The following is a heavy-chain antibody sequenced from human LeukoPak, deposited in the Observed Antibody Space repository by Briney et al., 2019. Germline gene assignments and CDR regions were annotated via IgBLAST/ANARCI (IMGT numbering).Heavy chain of an antibody. D-gene: IGHD3-10*01. CDR1: GGSISSYY. CDR2: IYYSGST. CDR3: ARGVARGVIID. Sequence: SETLSLTCTVSGGSISSYYWSWIRQPPGKGLEWIGYIYYSGSTNYNPSLKSRVTISVDTSKNQFSLKLSSVTAADTAVYYCARGVARGVIIDWGQGTLVTVSS. J-gene: IGHJ4*02. V-gene: IGHV4-59*08.